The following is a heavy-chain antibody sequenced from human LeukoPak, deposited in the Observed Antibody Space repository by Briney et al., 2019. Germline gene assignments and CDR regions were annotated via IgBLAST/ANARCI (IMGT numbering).Heavy chain of an antibody. CDR1: GFIFSDYE. CDR2: ISSNGNSI. V-gene: IGHV3-48*03. D-gene: IGHD3-10*01. J-gene: IGHJ4*02. Sequence: GGSLRLSCAASGFIFSDYEMNWVRQAPGQGLEWVSYISSNGNSIYYADSVKGRFTISRDNAKNSLYLQMNSLRAEDTAVYYCARTFRGPFDYWGQGTLVTVSS. CDR3: ARTFRGPFDY.